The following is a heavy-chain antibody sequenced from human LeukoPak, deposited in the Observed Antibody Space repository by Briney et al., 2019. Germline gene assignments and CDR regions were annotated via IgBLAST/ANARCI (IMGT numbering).Heavy chain of an antibody. CDR1: GHTFTSYD. D-gene: IGHD3-10*01. J-gene: IGHJ6*02. Sequence: ASVKVSCKASGHTFTSYDIHWVRQATGQGVEWMGWMNPNSGNTGYAQKFQGRVTMTRNTSISTAYMQLSSLRSEDTAVYYCARRDIPMVRGVIISDYYYGMDVWGQGTTVTLSS. CDR3: ARRDIPMVRGVIISDYYYGMDV. V-gene: IGHV1-8*01. CDR2: MNPNSGNT.